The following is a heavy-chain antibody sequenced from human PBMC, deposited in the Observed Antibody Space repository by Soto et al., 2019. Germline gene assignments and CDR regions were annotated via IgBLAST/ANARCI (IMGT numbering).Heavy chain of an antibody. D-gene: IGHD6-13*01. CDR1: GFTFSSYA. CDR2: ICWNSGNK. CDR3: AKMSAAAPSDY. V-gene: IGHV3-9*01. J-gene: IGHJ4*02. Sequence: GGSLRLSCAASGFTFSSYAMHWVRQAPGKGLEWVSGICWNSGNKSYADSVKGRFTISRDNGKNSLFLQMSSLRTEDSALYYCAKMSAAAPSDYWGLGTLVTVSS.